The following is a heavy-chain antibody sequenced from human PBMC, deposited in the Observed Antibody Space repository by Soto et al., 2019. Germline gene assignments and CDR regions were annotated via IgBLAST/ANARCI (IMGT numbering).Heavy chain of an antibody. CDR3: ARSRSGAVADAFDF. CDR2: ISRDGTNK. CDR1: GFTFSRYA. V-gene: IGHV3-30*04. J-gene: IGHJ4*02. Sequence: PGGSLRLSCAASGFTFSRYAIHWVRQAPGKGLEWVAVISRDGTNKYYVDSVKGRFTISRDNYRNTLYLQMDSLRHEDAAVYYCARSRSGAVADAFDFSGKGTPVTVSS. D-gene: IGHD3-10*01.